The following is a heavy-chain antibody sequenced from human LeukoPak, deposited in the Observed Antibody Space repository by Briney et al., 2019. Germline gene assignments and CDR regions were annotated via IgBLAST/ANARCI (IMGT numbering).Heavy chain of an antibody. CDR3: ARVRRLLWFGELFEKYYFDY. V-gene: IGHV4-39*07. CDR2: VYHSGST. CDR1: GGSISSSSYY. D-gene: IGHD3-10*01. J-gene: IGHJ4*02. Sequence: SETLSLTCTVSGGSISSSSYYWGWIRQPPGKGLECIGRVYHSGSTNYNPSLKSRVTISVDTSKNQFSLKLSSVTAADTAVYYCARVRRLLWFGELFEKYYFDYWGQGTLVTVSS.